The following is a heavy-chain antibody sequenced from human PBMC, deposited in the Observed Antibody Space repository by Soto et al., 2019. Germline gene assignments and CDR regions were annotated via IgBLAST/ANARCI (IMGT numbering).Heavy chain of an antibody. J-gene: IGHJ4*02. D-gene: IGHD4-17*01. CDR3: ARDFDADSRTDFDH. CDR1: GFIFSDYY. CDR2: ISGNGRII. V-gene: IGHV3-11*01. Sequence: QVQLVESGGGLVKPGGSLRLSCATSGFIFSDYYMHWIRQAPGKGLEWISYISGNGRIIQYADSAKGRFTISRDNAQNSLYLQMNSLRAEDTALYFCARDFDADSRTDFDHWGQGTLVTVSS.